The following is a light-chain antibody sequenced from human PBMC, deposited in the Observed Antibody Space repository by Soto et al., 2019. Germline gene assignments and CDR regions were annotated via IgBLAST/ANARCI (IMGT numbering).Light chain of an antibody. V-gene: IGKV3-11*01. CDR3: QQRWT. CDR1: QSVSSY. J-gene: IGKJ1*01. Sequence: EIVLTQSPATLSLSPGERATLSCRASQSVSSYLAWYQQKPGQAPRLLIYDASNRATGIPARFSGSGSGTDFTLTISSLEPEDFAVYYCQQRWTFGQGTKVDIK. CDR2: DAS.